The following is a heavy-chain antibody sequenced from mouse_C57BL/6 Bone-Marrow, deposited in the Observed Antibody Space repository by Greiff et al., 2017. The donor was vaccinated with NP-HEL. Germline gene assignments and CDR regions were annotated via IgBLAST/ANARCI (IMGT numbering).Heavy chain of an antibody. J-gene: IGHJ4*01. CDR1: GYTFTDYY. V-gene: IGHV1-26*01. CDR3: ARYYYGSSYDYALDY. CDR2: INPNNGGT. Sequence: EVQLQQSGPELVKPGASVKISCKASGYTFTDYYMNWVKQSHGKSLEWIGYINPNNGGTSYNQKFKGKATLTVDKSSSTAYMELRSLTSEDSAVYYCARYYYGSSYDYALDYWGQGTSVTVSS. D-gene: IGHD1-1*01.